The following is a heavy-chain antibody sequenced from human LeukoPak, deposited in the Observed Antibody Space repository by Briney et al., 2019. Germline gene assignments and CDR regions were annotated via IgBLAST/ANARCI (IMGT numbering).Heavy chain of an antibody. CDR2: ISAYNGNT. CDR3: ARETGHDYYDSSGYYFQFDP. Sequence: ASVKVSCKASGYTFTSYGISWVRQAPGQGLEWMGWISAYNGNTNYAQKFQGRVTMTRDTSISTAYMELSRLRSDDTAVYYCARETGHDYYDSSGYYFQFDPWGQGTLVTVPS. CDR1: GYTFTSYG. D-gene: IGHD3-22*01. V-gene: IGHV1-18*01. J-gene: IGHJ5*02.